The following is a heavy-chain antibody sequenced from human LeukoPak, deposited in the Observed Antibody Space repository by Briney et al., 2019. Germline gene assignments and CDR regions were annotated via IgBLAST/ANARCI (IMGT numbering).Heavy chain of an antibody. CDR2: INPSGGST. Sequence: ASVKVSCKASGYTFTSYYMHWVRQAPGQGLEWMGIINPSGGSTSYAQKFQGRVTMTRDTSTSTVYMELSSLRSEDTAVYYCARDIVVVPAAIGGLDYWGQGNLVTVSS. CDR1: GYTFTSYY. CDR3: ARDIVVVPAAIGGLDY. V-gene: IGHV1-46*01. J-gene: IGHJ4*02. D-gene: IGHD2-2*02.